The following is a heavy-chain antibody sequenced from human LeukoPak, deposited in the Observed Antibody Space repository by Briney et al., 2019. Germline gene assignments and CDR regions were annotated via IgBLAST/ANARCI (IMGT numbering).Heavy chain of an antibody. CDR1: GLTFGDYA. CDR3: TRRPTVTTKGFWFDP. CDR2: IRSKAYGGTA. J-gene: IGHJ5*02. D-gene: IGHD4-11*01. V-gene: IGHV3-49*04. Sequence: GGSLRLSCTASGLTFGDYAMSWVRQAPGKGLEWVGFIRSKAYGGTAEYAASVKGRFTISRDDSKSIAYLQMNSLKTEDTAVYYCTRRPTVTTKGFWFDPWGQGTLVTVSS.